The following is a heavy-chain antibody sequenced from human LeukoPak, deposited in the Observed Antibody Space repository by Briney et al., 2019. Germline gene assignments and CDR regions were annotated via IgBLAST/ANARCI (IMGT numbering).Heavy chain of an antibody. CDR3: ARSSGWYHRGPDYYYYYMDV. CDR2: INQDGSEK. CDR1: GFTFSSYW. D-gene: IGHD6-19*01. J-gene: IGHJ6*03. Sequence: PGGSLRLSCAASGFTFSSYWMSWVRQAPGKGLEWVANINQDGSEKYYVDSVKGRFTISRDNAKNSLYLQVNSLRAEDTAVYYCARSSGWYHRGPDYYYYYMDVWGKGTTVTVS. V-gene: IGHV3-7*01.